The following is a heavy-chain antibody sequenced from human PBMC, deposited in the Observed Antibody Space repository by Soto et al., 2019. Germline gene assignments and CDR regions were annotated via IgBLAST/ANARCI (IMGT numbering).Heavy chain of an antibody. CDR1: GGSISSGGYS. D-gene: IGHD5-12*01. J-gene: IGHJ5*02. V-gene: IGHV4-30-2*01. CDR2: IYHSGST. CDR3: ARASQGGYDYGWFDP. Sequence: SETLSLTCAVSGGSISSGGYSWSWIRQPPGKGLEWIGYIYHSGSTYYNPSLKSRVTISVDRSKNQFSLKLSSVTAADTAVYYCARASQGGYDYGWFDPWGQGTLVTVSS.